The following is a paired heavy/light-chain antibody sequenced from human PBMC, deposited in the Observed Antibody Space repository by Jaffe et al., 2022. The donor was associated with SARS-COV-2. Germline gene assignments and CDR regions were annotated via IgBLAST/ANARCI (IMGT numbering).Light chain of an antibody. V-gene: IGKV1-17*01. CDR2: AAT. CDR3: LQHNSYPHT. Sequence: DIQMTQSPSTLSASVGDRVIITCRASQGIRNDLGWFQQKPGKAPKRLIYAATSLQNGVPSRFSGSGSGTEFTLTISSLQPEDFATYYCLQHNSYPHTFGQGTKLEIK. J-gene: IGKJ2*01. CDR1: QGIRND.
Heavy chain of an antibody. CDR2: ILHDGTN. CDR1: GFTLSTYE. D-gene: IGHD2-21*02. CDR3: VVTGS. Sequence: QVQLVESGGGVVQPGRSLRLSCAASGFTLSTYEIHWVRQAPGKGLEWVAVILHDGTNYYADSVKGRFSISRDNSKNTLYLQMNSLRVEDTAVYYCVVTGSWGQGTLVTVSS. V-gene: IGHV3-30-3*01. J-gene: IGHJ5*02.